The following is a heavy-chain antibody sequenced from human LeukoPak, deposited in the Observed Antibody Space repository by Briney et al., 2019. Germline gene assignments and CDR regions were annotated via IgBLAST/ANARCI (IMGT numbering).Heavy chain of an antibody. CDR2: IWYDGSNK. CDR3: ARDVGEQSWFDP. J-gene: IGHJ5*02. Sequence: GGSLRLSCAASGLTFSSYGMHWVRQAPGKGLEWVAVIWYDGSNKYYADSVKGRFTISRDNSKNTLYLQMNSLRAEDTAVYYCARDVGEQSWFDPWGQGTLVTVSS. V-gene: IGHV3-33*01. CDR1: GLTFSSYG. D-gene: IGHD1-26*01.